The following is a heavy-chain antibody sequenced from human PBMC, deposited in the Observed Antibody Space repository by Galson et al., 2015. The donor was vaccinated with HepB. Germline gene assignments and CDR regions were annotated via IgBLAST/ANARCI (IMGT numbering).Heavy chain of an antibody. J-gene: IGHJ4*02. CDR2: IYPGDSAT. V-gene: IGHV5-51*03. Sequence: QSGAEVKKPGESLKISCKGSGYTFSTYWIAWVRQMPGRGLEWMGIIYPGDSATRYSPSFQGQVTISTDKSISTAYLQWSSLKASDTAMYYCARKKWELSQFCFDHWGQGTLVTVS. CDR1: GYTFSTYW. CDR3: ARKKWELSQFCFDH. D-gene: IGHD1-26*01.